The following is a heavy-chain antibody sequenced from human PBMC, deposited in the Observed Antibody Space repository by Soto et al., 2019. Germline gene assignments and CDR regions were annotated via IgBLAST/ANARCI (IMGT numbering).Heavy chain of an antibody. V-gene: IGHV1-18*01. CDR1: GYRFTNHG. J-gene: IGHJ4*02. CDR2: ISGNDGKT. CDR3: ARDFYPLAYYFDL. Sequence: ASVKVSCKASGYRFTNHGISWVRQAPGQGLEWMGWISGNDGKTKYARKFQGRVTMTTDTSTSTAYMEMNSLRHDDPAVYYCARDFYPLAYYFDLWGLGTPVTVSS.